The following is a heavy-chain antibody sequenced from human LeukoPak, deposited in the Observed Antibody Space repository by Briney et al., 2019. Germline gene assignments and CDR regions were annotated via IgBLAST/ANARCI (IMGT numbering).Heavy chain of an antibody. V-gene: IGHV3-20*04. CDR2: INWNGGST. D-gene: IGHD2-15*01. J-gene: IGHJ5*02. CDR3: ARDPGGLYCSGGSCYSDWFDP. Sequence: TGGSLRLSCAASGFTFDDYGMSWVRQAPGKGLEWVSGINWNGGSTGYADSVKGRFTISRDNAKSSLYLQMNSLRAEDTAVYYCARDPGGLYCSGGSCYSDWFDPWGQGTLVTVSS. CDR1: GFTFDDYG.